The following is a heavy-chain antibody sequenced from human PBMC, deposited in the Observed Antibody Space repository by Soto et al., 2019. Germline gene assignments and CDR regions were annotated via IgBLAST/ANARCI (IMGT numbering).Heavy chain of an antibody. CDR1: GFTFSSYA. V-gene: IGHV3-23*01. D-gene: IGHD6-19*01. J-gene: IGHJ4*02. CDR2: ISGSGRST. Sequence: EVQLLESGGGLVQPGGSLRLSCAASGFTFSSYAMNWVRQAPGKGLEWVSVISGSGRSTHYADSVKGRFTTSRDTSKNTLYLQMNSLRAEDTAVYYCASRSSGWYFDYWGQGTLVTFSS. CDR3: ASRSSGWYFDY.